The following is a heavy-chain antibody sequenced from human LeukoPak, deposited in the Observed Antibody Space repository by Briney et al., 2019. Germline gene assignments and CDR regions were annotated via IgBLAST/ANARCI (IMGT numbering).Heavy chain of an antibody. J-gene: IGHJ4*02. V-gene: IGHV4-34*01. CDR2: INHSGST. CDR3: ARVRRSTREFDY. D-gene: IGHD4-17*01. CDR1: GGSFSGYY. Sequence: SETLSLPCAVYGGSFSGYYWSWIRQPPGKGLEWIGEINHSGSTNYNPSLKSRVTISVDTSKNQFSLKLSSVTAADTAVYYCARVRRSTREFDYWGQGTLVTVSS.